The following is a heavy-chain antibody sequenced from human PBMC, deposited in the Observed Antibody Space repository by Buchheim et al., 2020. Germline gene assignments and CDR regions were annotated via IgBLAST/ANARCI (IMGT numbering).Heavy chain of an antibody. D-gene: IGHD4-17*01. J-gene: IGHJ2*01. CDR1: RFTFSSYT. CDR2: VSYDGNNK. CDR3: ARVPNDYDDYVSNWYFDL. Sequence: QVQLVESGGGVVQPGRSLRLSCAASRFTFSSYTMHWVRQAPGKGLEWVAVVSYDGNNKYYADSVKGRFTISRDNSKNTLYLQMNSLRGEDTAVYYCARVPNDYDDYVSNWYFDLWGRGTL. V-gene: IGHV3-30-3*01.